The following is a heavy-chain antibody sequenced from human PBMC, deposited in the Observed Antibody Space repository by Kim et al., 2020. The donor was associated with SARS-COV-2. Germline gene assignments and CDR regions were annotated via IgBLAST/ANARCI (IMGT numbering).Heavy chain of an antibody. V-gene: IGHV1-3*01. J-gene: IGHJ3*02. CDR1: GYTFTTYP. CDR3: AREGLGSNPDSFGGVIGSPGAFDI. Sequence: ASVKVSCKASGYTFTTYPIHWVRQAPGQGLEWMGWINPGNGNTKYSQKFQGRVTITRDTSATTEYMELSSLRSEDTAVYYCAREGLGSNPDSFGGVIGSPGAFDIWGQGTMVTVSS. D-gene: IGHD3-16*02. CDR2: INPGNGNT.